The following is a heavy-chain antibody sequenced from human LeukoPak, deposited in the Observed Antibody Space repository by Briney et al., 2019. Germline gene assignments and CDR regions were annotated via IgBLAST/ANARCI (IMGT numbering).Heavy chain of an antibody. J-gene: IGHJ6*03. CDR2: INPNSGGT. V-gene: IGHV1-2*02. Sequence: GASVKVSCKASGYTFTGYYMHWVRQAPGQGLEWMGWINPNSGGTNYAQKFQGRVTMTRDTSISTAYMELSRLRSDDTAVYYCARGNYDILTGSSVYYYYYYMDVWGKGTTVTISS. CDR3: ARGNYDILTGSSVYYYYYYMDV. CDR1: GYTFTGYY. D-gene: IGHD3-9*01.